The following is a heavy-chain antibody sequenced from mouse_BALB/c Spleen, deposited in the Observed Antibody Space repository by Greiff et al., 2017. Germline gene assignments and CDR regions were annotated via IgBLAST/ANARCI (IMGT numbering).Heavy chain of an antibody. D-gene: IGHD1-2*01. CDR2: INSNGGST. Sequence: EVKLMESGGGLVQPGGSLKLSCAASGFTFSSYGMSWVRQTPDKRLELVATINSNGGSTYYPDSVKGRFTISRDNAKNTLYLQMSSLKSEDTAMYYCARNYYGYEDYWGQGTTLTVSS. J-gene: IGHJ2*01. CDR3: ARNYYGYEDY. CDR1: GFTFSSYG. V-gene: IGHV5-6-3*01.